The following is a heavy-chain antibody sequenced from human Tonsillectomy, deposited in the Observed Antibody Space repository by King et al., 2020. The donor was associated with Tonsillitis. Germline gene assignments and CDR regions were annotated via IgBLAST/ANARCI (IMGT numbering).Heavy chain of an antibody. Sequence: VQLVQSGGGLVKPGGSLRLSCAASGFTFSAYSMNWVRQAPGQGLEWVSSISSSSNYTYYADSVKGRSTISRDNAKNSLYLQMNSLRVEDTAVYYCARKAGLTMIPWGQGTLVTVSS. CDR1: GFTFSAYS. J-gene: IGHJ5*02. CDR3: ARKAGLTMIP. CDR2: ISSSSNYT. D-gene: IGHD3-22*01. V-gene: IGHV3-21*01.